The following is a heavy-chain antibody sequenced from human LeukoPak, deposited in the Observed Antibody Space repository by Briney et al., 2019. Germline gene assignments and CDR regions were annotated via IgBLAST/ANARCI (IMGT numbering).Heavy chain of an antibody. V-gene: IGHV3-30*18. CDR1: GFTFSNYA. Sequence: PGGSLRLSCGASGFTFSNYAMSWVRQAPGKGLEWVAVISYDGSNKYYADSVKGRFTISRDNSKNTLYLQMNSLRAEDTAVYYCANENYGSGSYSIHGMDVWGQGTTVTVSS. CDR2: ISYDGSNK. CDR3: ANENYGSGSYSIHGMDV. J-gene: IGHJ6*02. D-gene: IGHD3-10*01.